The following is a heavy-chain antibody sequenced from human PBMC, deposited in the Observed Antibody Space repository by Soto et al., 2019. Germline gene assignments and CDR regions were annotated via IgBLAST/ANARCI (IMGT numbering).Heavy chain of an antibody. CDR3: ARGGGFSGVGAFPSEYFQH. Sequence: GASVKVSCKASGYSFTSYGISWVRQAPGQGLEWMGGIIPIFGTANYAQKFQGRVTITADESTSTAYMELSSLRSEDTAVYYCARGGGFSGVGAFPSEYFQHWGQGTLVTVSS. V-gene: IGHV1-69*13. CDR1: GYSFTSYG. J-gene: IGHJ1*01. D-gene: IGHD3-10*01. CDR2: IIPIFGTA.